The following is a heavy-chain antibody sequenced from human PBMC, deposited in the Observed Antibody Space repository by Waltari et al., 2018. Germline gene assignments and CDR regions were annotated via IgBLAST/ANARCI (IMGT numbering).Heavy chain of an antibody. D-gene: IGHD3-22*01. Sequence: HVQLQESGPGLVKPSETLSLTCTVSGDFLSDDPWTWIRQAPGKGLEWIAYHRNTGGTKCTPSLESRVTVSAVTSKKQFSLRLTSVTAADTAVYYCARLPTKYYDSIGWGFFDQWGQGILVTVSS. CDR3: ARLPTKYYDSIGWGFFDQ. V-gene: IGHV4-59*08. J-gene: IGHJ4*02. CDR2: HRNTGGT. CDR1: GDFLSDDP.